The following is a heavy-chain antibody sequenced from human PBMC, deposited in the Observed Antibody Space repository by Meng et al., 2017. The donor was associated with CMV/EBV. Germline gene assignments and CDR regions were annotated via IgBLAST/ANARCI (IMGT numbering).Heavy chain of an antibody. CDR2: IYYSGST. V-gene: IGHV4-39*07. D-gene: IGHD2-15*01. J-gene: IGHJ5*02. CDR1: GGSTSSSSYY. CDR3: SRDRWLLNNWFDP. Sequence: SETLSLTCTVSGGSTSSSSYYWGWLRQPPGKGLEWIGSIYYSGSTYYNPSLKSRVTISVDTSKNQFSLKLSSVTAADTAVYYCSRDRWLLNNWFDPWGQGTLVTVSS.